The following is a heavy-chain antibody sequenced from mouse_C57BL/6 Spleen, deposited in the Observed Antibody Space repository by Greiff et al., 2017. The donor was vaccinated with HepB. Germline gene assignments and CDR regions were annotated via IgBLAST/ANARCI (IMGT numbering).Heavy chain of an antibody. CDR1: GYAFSSSW. CDR2: IYPGDGDT. Sequence: VQLQQSGPELVKPGASVKISCKASGYAFSSSWMNWVKQRPGKGLEWIGRIYPGDGDTNYNGKFKGKATLTADKSSSTAYMQLSSLTSEDSAVYFWARGGSLYYYFDYWGQGTTLTGSS. J-gene: IGHJ2*01. V-gene: IGHV1-82*01. CDR3: ARGGSLYYYFDY. D-gene: IGHD2-12*01.